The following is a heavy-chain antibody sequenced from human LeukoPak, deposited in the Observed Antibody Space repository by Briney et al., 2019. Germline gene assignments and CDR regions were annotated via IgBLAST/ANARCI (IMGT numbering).Heavy chain of an antibody. D-gene: IGHD5-18*01. CDR1: GFTVSSNY. V-gene: IGHV3-53*01. J-gene: IGHJ6*02. CDR3: AREKGGYSYGYYYYYGMDV. CDR2: IYSGGST. Sequence: PGGSLRLSCAASGFTVSSNYMSWVRQAPGKGLEWVSVIYSGGSTYYADSVKGRFTISRDNSKNTLYLQMNSLRAEDTAVYYCAREKGGYSYGYYYYYGMDVRGQGTTVTVSS.